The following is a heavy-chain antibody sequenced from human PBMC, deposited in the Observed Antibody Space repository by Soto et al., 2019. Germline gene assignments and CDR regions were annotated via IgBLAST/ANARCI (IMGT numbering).Heavy chain of an antibody. V-gene: IGHV3-74*01. D-gene: IGHD6-6*01. J-gene: IGHJ6*02. CDR2: INSDGSST. Sequence: GGSLRLSCAASGFTFSSYWMHWVRQAPGKGLVWVSRINSDGSSTSYADSVKGRFTISRDNAKNTLYLQMNSLRAEDTAVYYCAREEIAARGYYYYGMDVWGQGTTVTVSS. CDR1: GFTFSSYW. CDR3: AREEIAARGYYYYGMDV.